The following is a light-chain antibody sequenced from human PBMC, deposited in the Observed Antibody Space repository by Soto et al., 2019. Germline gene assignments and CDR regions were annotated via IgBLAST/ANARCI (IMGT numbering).Light chain of an antibody. CDR2: GAS. CDR3: QQFNNWPIT. CDR1: QSVSSD. V-gene: IGKV3-15*01. Sequence: EIVMTQSPATLSVSPGEGATLSCRASQSVSSDLAWYQQKPGRAPRLLIYGASTRATGIPARFSGSGSGTEFTLTISSLQSEDFAVYHCQQFNNWPITFGQGTRLEIK. J-gene: IGKJ5*01.